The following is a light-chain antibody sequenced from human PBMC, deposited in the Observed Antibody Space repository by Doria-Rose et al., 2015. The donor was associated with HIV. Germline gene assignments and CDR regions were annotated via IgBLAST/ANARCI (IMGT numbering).Light chain of an antibody. CDR1: QSFSSTY. CDR3: HQYGTSWT. Sequence: FTQSPGTLSLSPGERATLSCRASQSFSSTYLAWYQQKPGQAPSLIIYDGSTRATGIPDRFSASGSGTDFTLTINRLEPEDFALYYCHQYGTSWTFGQGTKVEI. CDR2: DGS. V-gene: IGKV3-20*01. J-gene: IGKJ1*01.